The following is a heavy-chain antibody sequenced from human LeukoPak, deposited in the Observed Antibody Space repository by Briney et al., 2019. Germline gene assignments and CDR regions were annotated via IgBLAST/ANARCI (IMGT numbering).Heavy chain of an antibody. D-gene: IGHD2-8*01. CDR1: EFTFSNYA. Sequence: PGRSLRLSCAASEFTFSNYAMHWVRQAPGKGLEWVAFIWYDGSNQYHADSVKGRFTISRDNNKLYLQMNRLRAEDTAVYYCARGYCTNSNCFVDSPLDVWRQGTTVTVPS. CDR2: IWYDGSNQ. V-gene: IGHV3-33*01. J-gene: IGHJ6*02. CDR3: ARGYCTNSNCFVDSPLDV.